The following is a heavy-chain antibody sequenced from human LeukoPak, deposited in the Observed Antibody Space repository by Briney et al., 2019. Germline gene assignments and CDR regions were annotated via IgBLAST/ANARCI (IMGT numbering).Heavy chain of an antibody. CDR2: IYSGGST. D-gene: IGHD6-13*01. J-gene: IGHJ4*02. CDR3: AGNVAVPAATRIAAAGINVEN. V-gene: IGHV3-53*01. CDR1: GFTCSGYA. Sequence: PGGSLRLSCAASGFTCSGYAMSWVRQAPGKGLEWVSVIYSGGSTYYADSVRGRFTISRDNSKNTLYLQMNSLRAEDTAVYYCAGNVAVPAATRIAAAGINVENWGQGALVTVSS.